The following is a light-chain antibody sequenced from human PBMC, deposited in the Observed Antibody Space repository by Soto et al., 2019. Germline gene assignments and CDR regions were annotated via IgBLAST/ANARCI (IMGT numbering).Light chain of an antibody. CDR1: HNINDN. Sequence: EMVMTQSPATLSLSPGERATLSCRASHNINDNLAWYQQKPGQAPRLFIFRASSRASGVPARFSGSGSGTDFTLTISSLEPEDFAVYYCQQRSNWPITFGQGTRLEIK. CDR2: RAS. J-gene: IGKJ5*01. CDR3: QQRSNWPIT. V-gene: IGKV3-11*01.